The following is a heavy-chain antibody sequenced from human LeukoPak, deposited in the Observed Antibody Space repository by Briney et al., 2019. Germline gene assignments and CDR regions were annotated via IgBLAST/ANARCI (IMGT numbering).Heavy chain of an antibody. CDR3: ARGPTRRVCYYYYYYMDV. Sequence: KPSETLSLTCAVYGGSFSGYYWSWIRQPPGKGLKWIGEINHSGGTNYNPSLKSRVAMSVDTSKNQFSLKLSSVTAADTAVYYCARGPTRRVCYYYYYYMDVWGKGTTVTVSS. CDR1: GGSFSGYY. V-gene: IGHV4-34*01. D-gene: IGHD6-13*01. CDR2: INHSGGT. J-gene: IGHJ6*03.